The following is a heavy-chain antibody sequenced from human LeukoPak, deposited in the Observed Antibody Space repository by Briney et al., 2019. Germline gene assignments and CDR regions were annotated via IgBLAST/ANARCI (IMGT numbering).Heavy chain of an antibody. D-gene: IGHD3-22*01. CDR2: ISAYNGNT. CDR3: AARYDSRRDYYYGMDV. CDR1: GYTFTSYG. V-gene: IGHV1-18*01. Sequence: ASVKVSCKASGYTFTSYGISWVRQAPGQGLEWMGWISAYNGNTNYAQKLQGRVTMTTDTSTSTAYMELSSLRSEDTAVYYCAARYDSRRDYYYGMDVWGQGTTVTVSS. J-gene: IGHJ6*02.